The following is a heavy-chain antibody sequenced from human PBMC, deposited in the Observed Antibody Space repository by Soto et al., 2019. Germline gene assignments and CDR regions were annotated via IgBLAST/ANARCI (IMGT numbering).Heavy chain of an antibody. CDR1: GYTFSNYY. V-gene: IGHV1-46*01. D-gene: IGHD4-17*01. CDR3: ARGPKLTDFGDRGYYGMDV. CDR2: INPSGGGT. Sequence: QVHLVQSGAEVKKPGASVTSPCKASGYTFSNYYMHWVRQAPGQGLEWVGIINPSGGGTTYAQNFQGRVTMTRDPSTSTVYMELNSLRSEDTAVYYWARGPKLTDFGDRGYYGMDVWGHGTTVTVSS. J-gene: IGHJ6*02.